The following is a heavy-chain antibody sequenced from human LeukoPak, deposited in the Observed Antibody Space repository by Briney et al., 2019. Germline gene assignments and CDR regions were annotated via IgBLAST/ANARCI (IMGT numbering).Heavy chain of an antibody. J-gene: IGHJ5*02. V-gene: IGHV3-23*01. CDR1: GFTFSSYA. CDR2: ISGSGGST. Sequence: GGSLRLSCAASGFTFSSYAMSWVRQAPGKGLEWVSGISGSGGSTYHADSVKGRFTISRDNSKNTLYLQMNSLRAEDTAVYYCARVHTSSYAADLWGQGTLVTVSS. CDR3: ARVHTSSYAADL. D-gene: IGHD3-22*01.